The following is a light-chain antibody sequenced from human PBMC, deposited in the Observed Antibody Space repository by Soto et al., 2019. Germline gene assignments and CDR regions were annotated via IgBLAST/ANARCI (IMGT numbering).Light chain of an antibody. CDR2: GAS. CDR3: QQYGSSSWT. Sequence: IVLTQSPGTLSLSPGDRATLSCRASQSVSSSYLAWYQQKPGQAPRLLIYGASSRATGIPARFSGSGSGTDFTLTISRLEPEDFAVYYCQQYGSSSWTFGQGTKVEIK. J-gene: IGKJ1*01. V-gene: IGKV3-20*01. CDR1: QSVSSSY.